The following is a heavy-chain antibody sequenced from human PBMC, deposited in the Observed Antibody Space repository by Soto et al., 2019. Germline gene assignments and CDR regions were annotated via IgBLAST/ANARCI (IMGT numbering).Heavy chain of an antibody. V-gene: IGHV3-23*01. CDR3: AKEFHHEYLLWFGEFITYYFDY. CDR2: ISGSGGST. Sequence: PGGSLRLSCAASGFTFSSYAMSWVRQAPGKGLEWVSAISGSGGSTYYADSVKGRFTISRDNSKNTLYLQMNSLSAEDTAVYYCAKEFHHEYLLWFGEFITYYFDYWGQGTLVTVSS. CDR1: GFTFSSYA. D-gene: IGHD3-10*01. J-gene: IGHJ4*02.